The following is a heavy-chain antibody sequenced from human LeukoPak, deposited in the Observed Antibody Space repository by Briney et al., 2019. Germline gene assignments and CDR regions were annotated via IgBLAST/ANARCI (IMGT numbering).Heavy chain of an antibody. CDR1: GFTFSSYA. CDR3: AKLCSGGSCYWNY. D-gene: IGHD2-15*01. J-gene: IGHJ4*02. CDR2: ISASGRTT. Sequence: PGASLRLSCAAAGFTFSSYAMSWVHQAPGKGLEWVSHISASGRTTDYADSVKGRFTISRDNSKNTVYLQMNSLRAEDTAVYYCAKLCSGGSCYWNYWGQGTLVTVSS. V-gene: IGHV3-23*01.